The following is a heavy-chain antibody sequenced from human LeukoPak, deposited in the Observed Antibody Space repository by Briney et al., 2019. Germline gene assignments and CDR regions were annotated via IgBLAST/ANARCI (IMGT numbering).Heavy chain of an antibody. J-gene: IGHJ4*02. CDR3: VRGGSYGCGDY. CDR2: IHNNGYT. V-gene: IGHV3-74*03. Sequence: GGFLRLSCAASGFTFSNYWMHWVRQAPGKGLVWVSRIHNNGYTTYADSVRGRFTISRDNAKNTLYLQMDSLRAEDTAVYYCVRGGSYGCGDYWGQGALVTVSS. CDR1: GFTFSNYW. D-gene: IGHD4-17*01.